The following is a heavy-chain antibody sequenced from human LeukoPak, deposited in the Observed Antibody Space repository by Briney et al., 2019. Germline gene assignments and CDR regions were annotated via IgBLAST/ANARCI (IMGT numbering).Heavy chain of an antibody. CDR1: GGSISSGGYS. J-gene: IGHJ5*02. CDR3: ARGMNDFWSGYRFDP. CDR2: IYHSGST. Sequence: SETRSLTCAVSGGSISSGGYSWSWIRQPPGKGLEWIGYIYHSGSTYYNPSLKSRVTISVDRSKNQFSLKLSSVTAADTAVYYCARGMNDFWSGYRFDPWGQGTLVTVSS. V-gene: IGHV4-30-2*01. D-gene: IGHD3-3*01.